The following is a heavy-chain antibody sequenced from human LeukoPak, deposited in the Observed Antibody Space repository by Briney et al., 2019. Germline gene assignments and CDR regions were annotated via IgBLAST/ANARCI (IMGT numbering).Heavy chain of an antibody. J-gene: IGHJ4*02. Sequence: SETLSLTCTVSGGSISSYYWSWIRQPPGKGLEWIGYIYYSGSTNYNPSLKSRVTISVDTSKNQFSLKLSSVTAADTAVYYCARVRNYDFWSGLWGYFDYWGQGTLVTVSS. CDR2: IYYSGST. V-gene: IGHV4-59*01. CDR1: GGSISSYY. D-gene: IGHD3-3*01. CDR3: ARVRNYDFWSGLWGYFDY.